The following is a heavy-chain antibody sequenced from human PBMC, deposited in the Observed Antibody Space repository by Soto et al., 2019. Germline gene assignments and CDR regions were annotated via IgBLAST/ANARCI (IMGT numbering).Heavy chain of an antibody. V-gene: IGHV4-39*01. CDR3: ARLEGLATISYYFDF. Sequence: QLQESGPGLVKPSETLSLTCSVSGDSINSDKYYWGWIRQPPGKSLEWIGSIYYRGNTYYNPSDQTRVTISADKSKSQFSLRLNSVTAADSAVYFCARLEGLATISYYFDFWGQGAQVTVSS. CDR2: IYYRGNT. D-gene: IGHD3-9*01. CDR1: GDSINSDKYY. J-gene: IGHJ4*02.